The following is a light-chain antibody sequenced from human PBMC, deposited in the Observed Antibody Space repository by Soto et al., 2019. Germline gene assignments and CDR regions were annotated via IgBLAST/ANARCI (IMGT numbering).Light chain of an antibody. CDR1: QGLSSW. CDR2: AAS. Sequence: DIQMTQSPFSVSASVGDRVTITCRASQGLSSWLAWYQQKAGKAPKLLITAASTLHSGVPSRFSGSGSGTEFTLTISSLQPDDFATYYCQHYNSYSEAFGQGTKVELK. V-gene: IGKV1D-16*01. CDR3: QHYNSYSEA. J-gene: IGKJ1*01.